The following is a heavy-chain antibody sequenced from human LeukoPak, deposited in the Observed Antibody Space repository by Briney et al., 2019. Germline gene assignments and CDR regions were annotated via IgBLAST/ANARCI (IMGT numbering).Heavy chain of an antibody. D-gene: IGHD3-22*01. J-gene: IGHJ4*02. CDR2: MYSGGST. CDR3: ARDHHYDSSGRGFDY. V-gene: IGHV3-66*01. Sequence: GALRLSCAASGFTFSNYAMSWVRQAPGKGLEWVSVMYSGGSTYYADSVKGRFIISRDNSKNTLYLQMNSLRAEDTAVYYCARDHHYDSSGRGFDYWGQGTLVTVSS. CDR1: GFTFSNYA.